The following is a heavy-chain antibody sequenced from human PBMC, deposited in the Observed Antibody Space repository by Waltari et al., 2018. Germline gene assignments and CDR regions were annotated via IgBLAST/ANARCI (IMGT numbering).Heavy chain of an antibody. CDR3: AKVAGPTRSSSGYYYGMDV. J-gene: IGHJ6*02. D-gene: IGHD6-6*01. V-gene: IGHV3-30*18. CDR1: GFTFSSYG. Sequence: QVQLVESGGGVVQPGRSLRLSCAASGFTFSSYGMPWVRQAPGQGLEWVAVISYDGSNKYYADSVKGRFTISRDNSKNTLYLQMNSRRAEDTAVYYCAKVAGPTRSSSGYYYGMDVWGQGTTVTVSS. CDR2: ISYDGSNK.